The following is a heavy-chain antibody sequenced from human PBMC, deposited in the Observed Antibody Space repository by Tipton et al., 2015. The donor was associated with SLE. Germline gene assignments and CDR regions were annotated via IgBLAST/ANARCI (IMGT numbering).Heavy chain of an antibody. Sequence: SLRLSCPTSGFTFSIYAMSWVRQAPGKGPEWVSGISGTGGTTYYADSVKGRFTISRDNSRSTLYLQMNSLRAEDTAVYYCAGGRGGLDPWGQGTLVTVSS. CDR1: GFTFSIYA. V-gene: IGHV3-23*01. CDR3: AGGRGGLDP. CDR2: ISGTGGTT. J-gene: IGHJ5*02. D-gene: IGHD1-26*01.